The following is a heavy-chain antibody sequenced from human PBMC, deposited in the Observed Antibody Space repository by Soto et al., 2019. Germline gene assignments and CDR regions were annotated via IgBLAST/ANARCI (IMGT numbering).Heavy chain of an antibody. J-gene: IGHJ2*01. D-gene: IGHD6-13*01. Sequence: QVQLVQSGAEVKKPGSSVKVSCKASGGTFSSYAISRVRQAPGQGLEWMGGIIPIFGTANYAQKFQGRVTITADESTSTAYMELSSLRSEDTAVYYCARGGWSAAAGTGYFDLWGRGTLVTVSS. CDR3: ARGGWSAAAGTGYFDL. V-gene: IGHV1-69*01. CDR1: GGTFSSYA. CDR2: IIPIFGTA.